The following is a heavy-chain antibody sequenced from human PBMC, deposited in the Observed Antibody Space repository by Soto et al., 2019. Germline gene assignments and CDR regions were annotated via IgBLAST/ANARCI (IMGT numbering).Heavy chain of an antibody. D-gene: IGHD3-9*01. CDR2: ISAYNGNT. V-gene: IGHV1-18*01. Sequence: EASVKVSCKASGYTFTSYGISWVRQDHGQGLEWMGWISAYNGNTNYAQKHQGRVTMTTDTSTSTAYMELRSLRSDDTAVYYCARSPPIREDYWGQGTLVTVSS. CDR3: ARSPPIREDY. J-gene: IGHJ4*02. CDR1: GYTFTSYG.